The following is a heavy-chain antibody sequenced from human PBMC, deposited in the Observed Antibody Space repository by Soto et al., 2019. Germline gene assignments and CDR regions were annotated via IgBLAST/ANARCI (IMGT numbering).Heavy chain of an antibody. CDR2: VYYTGST. J-gene: IGHJ5*02. CDR3: VRTAREGAVAPHWFDR. V-gene: IGHV4-30-4*01. Sequence: PSETLSPTCTFSCASIMSTDYYWSWIRQAPGKGLEWIGYVYYTGSTYYNPSLMSRLTISVDTSKNQFSLKLTSVTAAETAVYYCVRTAREGAVAPHWFDRWGQGTQVTVSS. D-gene: IGHD2-21*02. CDR1: CASIMSTDYY.